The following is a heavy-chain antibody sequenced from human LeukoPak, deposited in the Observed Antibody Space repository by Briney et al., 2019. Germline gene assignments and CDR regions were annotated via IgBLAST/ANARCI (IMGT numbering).Heavy chain of an antibody. CDR2: ISYSGYT. V-gene: IGHV4-59*01. J-gene: IGHJ4*02. CDR1: GGPMRSYY. Sequence: SETLSVTCTVSGGPMRSYYWTWIRQAPGKGLEWIGFISYSGYTSYSPSLKSRVAISVDTSKSQFSLRLNSMTAADTAIYYCARGRNDNGGMFFDSWAQGTLVTVSS. CDR3: ARGRNDNGGMFFDS. D-gene: IGHD4-23*01.